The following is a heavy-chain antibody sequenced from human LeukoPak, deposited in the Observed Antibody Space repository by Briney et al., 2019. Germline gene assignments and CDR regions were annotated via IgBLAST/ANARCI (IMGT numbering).Heavy chain of an antibody. CDR2: IYNGVNT. Sequence: SETLSLTCTVSGTSVSSASYWSWIRQPPGKGVEWIAHIYNGVNTNYNPSLKSRVTISVDTSKNQFSLRLNSVTAADTAVYYCARSRAFNSGAFDPWGQGSLVTVSS. CDR1: GTSVSSASY. J-gene: IGHJ5*02. V-gene: IGHV4-61*01. CDR3: ARSRAFNSGAFDP. D-gene: IGHD1-26*01.